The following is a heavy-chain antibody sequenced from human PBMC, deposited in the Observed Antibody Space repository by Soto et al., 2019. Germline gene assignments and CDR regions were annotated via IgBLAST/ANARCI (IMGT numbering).Heavy chain of an antibody. V-gene: IGHV3-9*01. CDR2: ISWNSGSI. CDR3: AKDSHGVALWSGFYAH. CDR1: GFTFDDYA. D-gene: IGHD3-3*01. J-gene: IGHJ4*02. Sequence: EVQLVESGGGLVQPGRSLRLSCAASGFTFDDYAMHWVRQAPGKGLEWVSGISWNSGSIGYADSVKGRFTISRDNAKNSLYLQMNSLRAEDTALYYCAKDSHGVALWSGFYAHWGQGTLVTVSS.